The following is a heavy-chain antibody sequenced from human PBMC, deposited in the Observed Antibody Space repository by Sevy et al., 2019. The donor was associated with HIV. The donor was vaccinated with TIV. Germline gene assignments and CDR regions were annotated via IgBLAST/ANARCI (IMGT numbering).Heavy chain of an antibody. D-gene: IGHD6-19*01. CDR3: ARDSSRAVAGTERVYYYYYGMDV. Sequence: KQSQTLSLTCAISGDSVSSNSAAWNWIRQSPSRGLEWLGRTYYRSKWYNDYAVSVKSRITINPDTSKNQFSLQLNSVTPEDTAVYYCARDSSRAVAGTERVYYYYYGMDVWGQGTTVTVSS. V-gene: IGHV6-1*01. CDR2: TYYRSKWYN. CDR1: GDSVSSNSAA. J-gene: IGHJ6*02.